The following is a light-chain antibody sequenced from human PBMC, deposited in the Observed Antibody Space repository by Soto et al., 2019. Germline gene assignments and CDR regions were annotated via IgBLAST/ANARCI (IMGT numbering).Light chain of an antibody. CDR3: QHLKS. Sequence: EIVLTQSPVTLSLSPGERATLSCRASQSIYNYIAWYQKKAGQVPRLLIDDAVNRATGIPPRFSGSGSGTDFTLTISSLEPEDFAVYYCQHLKSFGQGTRLEIK. V-gene: IGKV3-11*01. J-gene: IGKJ5*01. CDR1: QSIYNY. CDR2: DAV.